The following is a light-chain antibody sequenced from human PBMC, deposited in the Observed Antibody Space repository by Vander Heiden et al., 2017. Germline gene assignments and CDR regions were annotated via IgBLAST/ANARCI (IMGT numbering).Light chain of an antibody. Sequence: DVVMTQSPLSLSVTLGQSASISSRSSQGLVFSDGGTYLNWFHQRPGQSPRRLIYQISNRDSGVPDRFSGTGSGTDFTLKISRVEAEDVGVFYCMQGTHWPWTFGQGTRVEI. CDR3: MQGTHWPWT. CDR2: QIS. J-gene: IGKJ1*01. V-gene: IGKV2-30*01. CDR1: QGLVFSDGGTY.